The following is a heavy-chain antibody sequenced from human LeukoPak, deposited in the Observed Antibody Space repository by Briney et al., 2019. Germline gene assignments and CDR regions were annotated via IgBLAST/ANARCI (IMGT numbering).Heavy chain of an antibody. CDR3: AGERGGFCSSTTCSRVFDI. D-gene: IGHD2-2*03. CDR1: GFTFSRYE. Sequence: GGSLRLSCAASGFTFSRYEMKWVGQAPGRGLEGVSYISNCDRTLYYAGSLKCRFTISRDNANNSLYLQMHGLGAQDTAVYYGAGERGGFCSSTTCSRVFDIWGQGTMVTVSS. J-gene: IGHJ3*02. V-gene: IGHV3-48*03. CDR2: ISNCDRTL.